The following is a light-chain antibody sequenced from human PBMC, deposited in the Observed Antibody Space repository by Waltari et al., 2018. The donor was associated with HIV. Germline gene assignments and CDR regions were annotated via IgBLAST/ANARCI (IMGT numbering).Light chain of an antibody. CDR2: DAS. V-gene: IGKV3-15*01. CDR1: QSVSNN. CDR3: QQYNSWPPS. Sequence: EIVMTQSPATLSVSPGGRATLSCRVSQSVSNNLAGYQQKPGQPPRRLIHDASIRATGLPARFTGRGSGTGFSLTLSNVQSEDVAVYYCQQYNSWPPSFGPGTKVDIK. J-gene: IGKJ3*01.